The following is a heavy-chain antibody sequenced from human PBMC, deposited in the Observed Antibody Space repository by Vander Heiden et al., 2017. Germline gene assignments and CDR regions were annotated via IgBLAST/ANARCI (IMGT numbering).Heavy chain of an antibody. CDR3: ARGTSMVRGLKV. J-gene: IGHJ6*02. D-gene: IGHD3-10*01. CDR2: ISYNGTT. V-gene: IGHV4-59*01. CDR1: GGPISSYY. Sequence: QVQLQESGPGLVKPSETLSLTCTVPGGPISSYYWNWIRQPPGKGLEYIGYISYNGTTNYNPSLMTRVTISVDTSRNQFSLKLTSVTAADTAVYYCARGTSMVRGLKVWGQGTTVTVSS.